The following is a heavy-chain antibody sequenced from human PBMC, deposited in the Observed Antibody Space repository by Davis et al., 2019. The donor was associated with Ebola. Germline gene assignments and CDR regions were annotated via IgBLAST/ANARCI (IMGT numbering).Heavy chain of an antibody. J-gene: IGHJ4*02. CDR2: ISGSGGST. CDR3: AKDDEYFDY. V-gene: IGHV3-23*01. CDR1: GFTVNTYF. Sequence: GESLKISCAASGFTVNTYFMSWVRQAPGKGLEWVSAISGSGGSTYYADSVKGRFTISRDNSKNTLYLQMNSLRAEDTAVYYCAKDDEYFDYWGQGTLVTVSS.